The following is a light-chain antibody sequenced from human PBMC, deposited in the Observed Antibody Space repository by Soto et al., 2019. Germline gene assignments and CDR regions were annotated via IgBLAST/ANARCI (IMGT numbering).Light chain of an antibody. V-gene: IGKV1-8*01. CDR1: QGMSSY. J-gene: IGKJ3*01. Sequence: AIRMTQSPSSFSASTGDRVTITCRASQGMSSYLSWYQQKPGKAPKLLIYAASTLQSGVPSRFSGSGSGTDFTLTISCLQSEDFATYYCQQYYSYPLTFGPGTKVDIK. CDR3: QQYYSYPLT. CDR2: AAS.